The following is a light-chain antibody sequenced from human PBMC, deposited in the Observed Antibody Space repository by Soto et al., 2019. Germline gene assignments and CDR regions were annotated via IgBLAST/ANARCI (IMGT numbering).Light chain of an antibody. CDR3: TSYAAGKNVV. CDR1: SSDVGNYNY. V-gene: IGLV2-8*01. Sequence: QSALTQPPSASVSPGQSVTISCTGTSSDVGNYNYVYWYQQHPGKAPKRMIYEVTKRTSGVPDRFSGSKSGNTASLTVSGLQAEDEAEYYCTSYAAGKNVVFGGGTKVTVL. J-gene: IGLJ2*01. CDR2: EVT.